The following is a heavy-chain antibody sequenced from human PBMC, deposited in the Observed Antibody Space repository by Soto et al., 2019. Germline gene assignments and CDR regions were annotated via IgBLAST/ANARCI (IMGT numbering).Heavy chain of an antibody. J-gene: IGHJ4*02. D-gene: IGHD1-7*01. Sequence: QVQLQESGPGLVKPSGTLSLTCAVSGGSFTSNNWWTWVRQPPRQGLEWIGEIYRTGSTNYNPSLKSRVIMSLDKSENQFSLKVTSLTAADTAVYYCASRDPGTSVDYWGQGTLVTVSS. CDR1: GGSFTSNNW. V-gene: IGHV4-4*02. CDR3: ASRDPGTSVDY. CDR2: IYRTGST.